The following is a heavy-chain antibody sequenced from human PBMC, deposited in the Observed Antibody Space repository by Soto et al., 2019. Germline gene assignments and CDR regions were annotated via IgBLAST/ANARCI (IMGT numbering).Heavy chain of an antibody. J-gene: IGHJ4*02. D-gene: IGHD4-17*01. Sequence: QITLKESGPTLVQPTQTLTLTCTFSGFSLSTSGVGVGWIRQPPGKALEWLAVIYWDDSYHYSPSLQSRLTITKDTSKTPVVLTMTNMDPVDTATYYCAHKGYGDYPLDYWGQGTLVTVSS. CDR2: IYWDDSY. CDR3: AHKGYGDYPLDY. V-gene: IGHV2-5*02. CDR1: GFSLSTSGVG.